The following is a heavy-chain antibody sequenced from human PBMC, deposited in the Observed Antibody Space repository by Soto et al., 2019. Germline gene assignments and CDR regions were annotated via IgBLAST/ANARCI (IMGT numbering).Heavy chain of an antibody. CDR2: ISAYNGNT. CDR3: ARLGWNCSGGSCYNYASDI. J-gene: IGHJ3*02. Sequence: GASVKVSCKASGYTFTSYGISWVRQAPGQGLEWMGWISAYNGNTNYAQKLQGRVTMTTDTSTGTAYMELRSLRSDDTAVYYCARLGWNCSGGSCYNYASDIWGQGTMVTVSS. D-gene: IGHD2-15*01. V-gene: IGHV1-18*04. CDR1: GYTFTSYG.